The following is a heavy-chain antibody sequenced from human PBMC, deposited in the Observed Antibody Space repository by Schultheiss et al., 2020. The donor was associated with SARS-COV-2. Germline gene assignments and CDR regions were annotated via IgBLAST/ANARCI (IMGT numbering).Heavy chain of an antibody. D-gene: IGHD2-15*01. CDR2: MNPNSGGT. J-gene: IGHJ6*02. CDR3: ARVWDCSGGSCYYGMDV. V-gene: IGHV1-18*01. Sequence: ASVKVSCKASGYTFTNYGISWVRQATGQGLEWMGWMNPNSGGTNYAQKFQGRVTITADKSTSTAYMELSRLRSDDTAVYYCARVWDCSGGSCYYGMDVWGQGTTVTVSS. CDR1: GYTFTNYG.